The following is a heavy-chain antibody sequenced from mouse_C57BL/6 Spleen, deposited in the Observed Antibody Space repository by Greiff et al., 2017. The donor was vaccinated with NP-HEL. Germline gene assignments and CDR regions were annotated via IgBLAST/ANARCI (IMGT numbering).Heavy chain of an antibody. D-gene: IGHD4-1*01. CDR3: ARRPWDVYAMDY. Sequence: QVQLQQPGAELVMPGASVKLSCKASGYTFTSYWMHWVKQRPGQGLAWIGEIDPSDSYPNYNQKFKGKSTLTVDKSSSTAYMQLSSLTSEDSAVYYCARRPWDVYAMDYWGQGTSVTVSS. CDR1: GYTFTSYW. J-gene: IGHJ4*01. V-gene: IGHV1-69*01. CDR2: IDPSDSYP.